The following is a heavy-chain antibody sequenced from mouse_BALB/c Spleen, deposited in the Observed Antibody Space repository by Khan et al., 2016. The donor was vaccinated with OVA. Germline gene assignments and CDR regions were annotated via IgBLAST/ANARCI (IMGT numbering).Heavy chain of an antibody. Sequence: DLVKPGASVKLSCKASGYTFTSYWIHWMKQRPGQGLECIGRIGPGSGSTYYNKEFKGTATLTVDKSSSTAYIQLSSLSSEDSAVXFCAESDAYGRSLYTMDYWGQGTSVTVSS. J-gene: IGHJ4*01. V-gene: IGHV1S41*01. CDR1: GYTFTSYW. D-gene: IGHD1-1*01. CDR3: AESDAYGRSLYTMDY. CDR2: IGPGSGST.